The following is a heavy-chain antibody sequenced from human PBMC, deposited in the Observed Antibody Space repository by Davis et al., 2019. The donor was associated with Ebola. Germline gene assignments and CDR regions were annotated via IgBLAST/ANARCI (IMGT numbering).Heavy chain of an antibody. V-gene: IGHV3-23*01. CDR3: ARDDRYQSRYYYYGMDV. Sequence: PGGSLRLSCAASGFTFSSYAMTWVRQAPGKGLEWVSGISGSGGSTYYADSVKGRFTISRDNSKNTLYLQMNSLRVEDTAVYYCARDDRYQSRYYYYGMDVWGKGTTVTVSS. CDR1: GFTFSSYA. J-gene: IGHJ6*04. CDR2: ISGSGGST. D-gene: IGHD3-16*02.